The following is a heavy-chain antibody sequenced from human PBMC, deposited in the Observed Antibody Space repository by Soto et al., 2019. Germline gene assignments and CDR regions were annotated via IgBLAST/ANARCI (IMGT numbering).Heavy chain of an antibody. D-gene: IGHD2-2*01. CDR1: GFAFSSYA. J-gene: IGHJ4*02. CDR2: ISGSGGST. CDR3: AKDLRDVVVVEPAFFY. V-gene: IGHV3-23*01. Sequence: GGSLRLSCAASGFAFSSYAMNWVRQAPGKGLEWVSGISGSGGSTYYADSVKGRFTISRDNSKNTLYVQMNSLRAEDTAVYYCAKDLRDVVVVEPAFFYWGQGTLVTVSS.